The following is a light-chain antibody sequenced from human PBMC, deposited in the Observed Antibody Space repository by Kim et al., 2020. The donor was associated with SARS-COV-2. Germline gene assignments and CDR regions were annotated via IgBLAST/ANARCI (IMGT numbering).Light chain of an antibody. CDR1: QSTSTN. Sequence: EIVMTQSPATLSVSPGERATLSCRASQSTSTNLAWYQHEPGQAPRLLMSDSSTRATGIPARFSGSGSGTEFTLTISSLQSEDFALYYCQQYNDWPWTFGPGTKVDIK. V-gene: IGKV3-15*01. CDR2: DSS. J-gene: IGKJ1*01. CDR3: QQYNDWPWT.